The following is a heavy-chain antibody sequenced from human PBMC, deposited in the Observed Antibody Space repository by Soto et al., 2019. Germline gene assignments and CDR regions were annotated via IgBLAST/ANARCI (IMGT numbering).Heavy chain of an antibody. CDR1: GFTFSIYA. D-gene: IGHD2-2*01. J-gene: IGHJ4*02. CDR3: AKDVPDIVVVPAATFFDY. CDR2: ISGSGGST. Sequence: PGGSLRLSCAASGFTFSIYAMSWVRQAPGKGLEWVSAISGSGGSTYYADSVKSRFTISRDNSKNTLYLQMNSLRAEDTAVYYCAKDVPDIVVVPAATFFDYWGQGTLVTVSS. V-gene: IGHV3-23*01.